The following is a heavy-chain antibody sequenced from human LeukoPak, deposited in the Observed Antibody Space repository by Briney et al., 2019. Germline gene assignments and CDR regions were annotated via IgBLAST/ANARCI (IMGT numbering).Heavy chain of an antibody. J-gene: IGHJ4*02. CDR1: GFTFSSYN. V-gene: IGHV3-48*01. CDR2: ISSRGDSV. Sequence: GGSLRLSCAASGFTFSSYNMNWARQAPGKGLEWISYISSRGDSVYYAYSVQGRFTISRDNSKNTLYLQMNSLRVKDTAMYFCAKDVAAAATDWGQGTLVTVSS. CDR3: AKDVAAAATD. D-gene: IGHD6-13*01.